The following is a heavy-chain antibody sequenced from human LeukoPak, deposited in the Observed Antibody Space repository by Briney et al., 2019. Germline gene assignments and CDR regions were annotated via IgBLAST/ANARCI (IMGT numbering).Heavy chain of an antibody. CDR1: GFTFSSFG. V-gene: IGHV3-30*18. D-gene: IGHD5-18*01. J-gene: IGHJ4*02. Sequence: GGSLRLSCATSGFTFSSFGMHWVRQAPGKGLEWVAVISYDEINKYYVDSVKGRFTISRDNSKSTVYLQMNSLRPEDTAVYYCAKDEIGYSYGYGGLEFDFWGQGTLVTVSS. CDR2: ISYDEINK. CDR3: AKDEIGYSYGYGGLEFDF.